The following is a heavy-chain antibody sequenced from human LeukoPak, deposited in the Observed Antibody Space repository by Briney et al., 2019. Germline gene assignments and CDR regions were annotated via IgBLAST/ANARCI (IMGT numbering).Heavy chain of an antibody. D-gene: IGHD4-11*01. CDR3: TTDLPYYSNYYFDY. Sequence: NSGGSLRLSCAASGFTFSNAWMSWVCQAPGKGLEWVGRIKSKTDGGTTDYAAPVKGRFTISRDDSKNTLYLQMNSLKTEDTAVYYCTTDLPYYSNYYFDYWGQGTLVTVSS. CDR1: GFTFSNAW. J-gene: IGHJ4*02. V-gene: IGHV3-15*01. CDR2: IKSKTDGGTT.